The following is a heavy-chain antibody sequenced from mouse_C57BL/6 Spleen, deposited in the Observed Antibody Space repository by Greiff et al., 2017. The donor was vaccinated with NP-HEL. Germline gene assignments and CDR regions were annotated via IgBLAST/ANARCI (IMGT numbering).Heavy chain of an antibody. CDR1: GFTFCDYG. J-gene: IGHJ2*01. CDR2: ISSGSSTI. Sequence: EVQLVESGGGLVKPGGSLKLSCAASGFTFCDYGMHWVRQAPEKGLEWVAYISSGSSTIYYADTVKGRFTISRDNAKNTLFLQMTSLRSEDTAMYYCARDYGSSFDYWGQGTTLTVSS. CDR3: ARDYGSSFDY. D-gene: IGHD1-1*01. V-gene: IGHV5-17*01.